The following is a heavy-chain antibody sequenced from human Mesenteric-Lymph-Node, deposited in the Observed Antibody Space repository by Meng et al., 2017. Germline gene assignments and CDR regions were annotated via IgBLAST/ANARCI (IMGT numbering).Heavy chain of an antibody. CDR1: GGSVSSCGYY. CDR3: ARVSSGWDYFDY. Sequence: QVALQESGPGLVKPSQTLSLTCTVSGGSVSSCGYYWTWIRQHPGKGLEWFGHIYYSGSTFYNPSLKRRVIISIDTSKNQFSLNLRSVTAADTAVYYCARVSSGWDYFDYWGQGTLVTVSS. D-gene: IGHD6-19*01. J-gene: IGHJ4*02. CDR2: IYYSGST. V-gene: IGHV4-31*03.